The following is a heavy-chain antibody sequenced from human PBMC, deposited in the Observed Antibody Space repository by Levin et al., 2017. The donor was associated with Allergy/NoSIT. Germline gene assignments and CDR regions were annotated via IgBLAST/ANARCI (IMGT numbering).Heavy chain of an antibody. D-gene: IGHD1-26*01. V-gene: IGHV3-21*01. CDR1: GFTFSSYN. J-gene: IGHJ4*02. CDR2: ISTSSSYI. Sequence: GGSLRLSCAASGFTFSSYNMNWVRQAPGKGLEWVSSISTSSSYIYYADSVKGRFTISRDNAQNSLYLQMNSLRADDTALYSCVGSYYGHYFDYWGQGTLVTVSS. CDR3: VGSYYGHYFDY.